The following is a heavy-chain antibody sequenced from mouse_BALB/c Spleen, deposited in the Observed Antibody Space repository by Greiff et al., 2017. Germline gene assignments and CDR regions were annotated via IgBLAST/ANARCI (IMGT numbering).Heavy chain of an antibody. CDR3: ARSYGNCGYFDV. D-gene: IGHD2-10*02. Sequence: VQLQQSGPELVKPGASVKISCKASGYSFTGYYMHWVKQSHVKSLEWIGRINPYNGATSYNQNFKDKASLTVDKSSSTAYMELHSLTSEDSAVYCGARSYGNCGYFDVWGAGSTVTVAS. V-gene: IGHV1-31*01. CDR2: INPYNGAT. CDR1: GYSFTGYY. J-gene: IGHJ1*01.